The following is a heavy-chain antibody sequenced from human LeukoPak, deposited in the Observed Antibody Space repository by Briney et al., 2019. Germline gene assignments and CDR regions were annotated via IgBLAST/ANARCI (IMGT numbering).Heavy chain of an antibody. CDR3: ADFGSGY. CDR2: INKDGSRT. J-gene: IGHJ4*02. CDR1: GFTFSNSW. D-gene: IGHD3-10*01. Sequence: GGSLRLSCAASGFTFSNSWMHWVRQAPGKWLVWVSRINKDGSRTWYADSVKGRFTISRDNAKNTLSLQMNSLRAEDTAVYYCADFGSGYWGQGTLVTVSS. V-gene: IGHV3-74*01.